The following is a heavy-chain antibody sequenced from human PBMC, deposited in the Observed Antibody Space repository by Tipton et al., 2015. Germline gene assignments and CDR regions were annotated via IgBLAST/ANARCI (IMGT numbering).Heavy chain of an antibody. CDR2: INYSDGS. J-gene: IGHJ6*02. D-gene: IGHD5-24*01. V-gene: IGHV4-61*01. Sequence: GLVKPSETLSLICTVSGGSVSSGSSYHWSWIRQPPGKGLEWIGNINYSDGSNYTPSLKGRVTISVDTSKNQFSLMLRSVTAADTAVYYCARDVEHGMDVWGQGTTVTVSS. CDR1: GGSVSSGSSYH. CDR3: ARDVEHGMDV.